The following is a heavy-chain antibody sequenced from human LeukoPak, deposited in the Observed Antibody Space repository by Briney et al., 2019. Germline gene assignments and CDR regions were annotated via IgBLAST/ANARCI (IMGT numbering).Heavy chain of an antibody. J-gene: IGHJ4*02. CDR3: AKDLEEAVAGTWDY. CDR2: ISGSGGST. CDR1: GFTFSSYA. D-gene: IGHD6-19*01. V-gene: IGHV3-23*01. Sequence: GGSLRLSCAASGFTFSSYAMSWVRQAPGKGLEWVSAISGSGGSTYYADSVEGRFTISRDNSKNTLYLQMNSLRAEDTAVYYCAKDLEEAVAGTWDYWGQGTLVTVSS.